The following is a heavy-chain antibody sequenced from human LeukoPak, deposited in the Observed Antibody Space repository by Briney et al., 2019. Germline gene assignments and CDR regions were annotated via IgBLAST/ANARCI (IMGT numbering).Heavy chain of an antibody. Sequence: GRSLRLSCATSGFTFSSYGFHWVRQAPGKGLEWVAVISNNGGYKHYTDSVKGRFTISRDDSKNTVYLQMSSLRAEDTALYYCARSVPDYTRFDYWGQGALVTVSS. CDR2: ISNNGGYK. CDR1: GFTFSSYG. J-gene: IGHJ4*02. D-gene: IGHD4-11*01. CDR3: ARSVPDYTRFDY. V-gene: IGHV3-33*01.